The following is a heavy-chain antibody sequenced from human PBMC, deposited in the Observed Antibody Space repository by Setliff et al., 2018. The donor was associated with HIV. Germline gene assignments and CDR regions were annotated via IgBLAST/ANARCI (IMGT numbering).Heavy chain of an antibody. CDR2: IYHSGST. CDR3: ARVWATGDCGGHLFDS. Sequence: SETLSLTCTVSGGSISSYYWSWIRQSPGKGLEWIGYIYHSGSTDYNPSFKSRVTISVDTSKNQFSLKVGSVTAADTAVYYCARVWATGDCGGHLFDSWGQGRLVTVSS. J-gene: IGHJ4*02. V-gene: IGHV4-59*01. D-gene: IGHD2-21*02. CDR1: GGSISSYY.